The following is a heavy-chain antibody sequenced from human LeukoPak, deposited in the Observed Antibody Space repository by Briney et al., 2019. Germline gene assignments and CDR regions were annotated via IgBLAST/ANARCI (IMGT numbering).Heavy chain of an antibody. J-gene: IGHJ4*02. D-gene: IGHD3-22*01. CDR2: IFYSGST. CDR1: GGSISSYY. Sequence: PSETLPLTCTVSGGSISSYYWSWIRQPPGKGLEWIGYIFYSGSTNYNPSLKSRVTISVDTSKNQFSLKLSSVTAADTAVYYCARRNYYDDSGYVSVEWSQGTLVTVSS. CDR3: ARRNYYDDSGYVSVE. V-gene: IGHV4-59*08.